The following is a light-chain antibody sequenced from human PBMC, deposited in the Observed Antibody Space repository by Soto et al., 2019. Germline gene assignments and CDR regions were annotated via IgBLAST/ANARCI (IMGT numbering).Light chain of an antibody. Sequence: EIVMTQSPATLSVSPGERATLSCRASQSVSSNLAWYQQKPGQAPRLLIYGASTRATGIPARFSGSGSGTEFTLTISSLQSEDFAVYYCQHYGGRTFGQGTKVEIK. CDR3: QHYGGRT. CDR2: GAS. V-gene: IGKV3-15*01. CDR1: QSVSSN. J-gene: IGKJ1*01.